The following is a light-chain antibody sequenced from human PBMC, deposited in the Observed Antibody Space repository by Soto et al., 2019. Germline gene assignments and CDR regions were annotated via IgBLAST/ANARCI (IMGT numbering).Light chain of an antibody. J-gene: IGKJ1*01. CDR2: GAS. V-gene: IGKV3D-20*02. CDR1: QSVSSSY. CDR3: HQRKSWPRT. Sequence: EIVLTQSPGTLSLSPGERATLSCRASQSVSSSYLAWYQQKPGQAPRLLIYGASSRATGIPDRFSGSGSGTDFTLTISGLEPEDFAVYYCHQRKSWPRTFGQGTKVDIK.